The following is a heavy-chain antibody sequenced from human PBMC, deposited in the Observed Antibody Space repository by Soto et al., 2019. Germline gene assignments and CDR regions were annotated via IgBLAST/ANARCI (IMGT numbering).Heavy chain of an antibody. Sequence: GESLKISCKGSGYSFSIYWIAWVRQMPGKVLEWMGIIYPGESDVRYSPSFQGQVTISADKSTSTAYLQWSSLRASDTAMYYCARAGDAVAASVAWGQGXLVTVYS. CDR1: GYSFSIYW. D-gene: IGHD6-25*01. V-gene: IGHV5-51*01. CDR3: ARAGDAVAASVA. J-gene: IGHJ5*02. CDR2: IYPGESDV.